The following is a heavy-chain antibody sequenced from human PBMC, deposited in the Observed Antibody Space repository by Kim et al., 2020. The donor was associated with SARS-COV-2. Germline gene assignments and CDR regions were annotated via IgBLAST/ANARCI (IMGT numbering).Heavy chain of an antibody. CDR2: IYYSGST. Sequence: SETLSLTCTVSGGSISSYYWSWIRQPPGKGLEWIGYIYYSGSTNYNPSLKSRVTISVDTSKNQFSLKLSSVTAADTAVYYCARINWGYYPDYWGQGTLVTVSS. V-gene: IGHV4-59*13. CDR3: ARINWGYYPDY. CDR1: GGSISSYY. D-gene: IGHD7-27*01. J-gene: IGHJ4*02.